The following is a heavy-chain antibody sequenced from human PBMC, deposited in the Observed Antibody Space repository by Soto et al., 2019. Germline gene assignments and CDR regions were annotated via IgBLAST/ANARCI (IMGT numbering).Heavy chain of an antibody. CDR2: IYYLGNT. J-gene: IGHJ4*02. V-gene: IGHV4-39*01. CDR3: AGPYPYESSGYHLNY. D-gene: IGHD3-22*01. CDR1: GGSPSRGPSL. Sequence: SEAPCLTSTGSGGSPSRGPSLLGWVRQPPGQGLEWVGSIYYLGNTYYNSSLGSRVVISVDKSKNQFSLKLSSVTAADTAVYYCAGPYPYESSGYHLNYWGQGTQVTVSS.